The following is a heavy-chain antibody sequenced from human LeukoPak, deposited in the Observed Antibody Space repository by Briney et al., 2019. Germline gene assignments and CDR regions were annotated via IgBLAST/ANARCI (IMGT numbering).Heavy chain of an antibody. CDR3: ARHGGWLVLFDY. V-gene: IGHV3-23*01. CDR2: ISDNGDNT. J-gene: IGHJ4*02. CDR1: GFIFSSYA. Sequence: GGSLRLSCAASGFIFSSYAMTWVRQAPGKGLEWVSGISDNGDNTYYADSVKGRFSISRDNSKNTLYLQMNSLGAEDTAVYYCARHGGWLVLFDYWGQGTLVTVSS. D-gene: IGHD6-19*01.